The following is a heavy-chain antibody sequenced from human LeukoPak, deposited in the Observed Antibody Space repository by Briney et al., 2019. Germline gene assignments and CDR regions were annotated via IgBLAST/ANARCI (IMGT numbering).Heavy chain of an antibody. Sequence: GASVKVSCKASGYTFTSYSINWVRQAPGQGLEWMGWINPNSGDTNYAQKFQGRVTMTRDTSISTAYMELSRLRSDDTAVYYCAPSDGPYGMDVWGQGTTVTVSS. J-gene: IGHJ6*02. CDR1: GYTFTSYS. V-gene: IGHV1-2*02. CDR2: INPNSGDT. CDR3: APSDGPYGMDV.